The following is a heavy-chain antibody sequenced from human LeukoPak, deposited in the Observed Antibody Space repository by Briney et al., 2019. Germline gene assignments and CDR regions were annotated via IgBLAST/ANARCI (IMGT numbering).Heavy chain of an antibody. V-gene: IGHV3-23*01. CDR3: AKTNTGYCTSTSCPHIDY. CDR2: IGATGTST. CDR1: GFTFGSYA. Sequence: PGGSLRLSCAASGFTFGSYAMSRVRQAPGKGLEWVSSIGATGTSTYYADSVKGRFTISRDNSKNTLYLQMHSLRAEDTALYYCAKTNTGYCTSTSCPHIDYWGQGTLVTVSS. D-gene: IGHD2-2*03. J-gene: IGHJ4*02.